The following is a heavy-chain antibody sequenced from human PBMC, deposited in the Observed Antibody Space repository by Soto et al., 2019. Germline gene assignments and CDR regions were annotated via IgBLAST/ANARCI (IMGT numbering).Heavy chain of an antibody. D-gene: IGHD6-6*01. V-gene: IGHV4-34*01. J-gene: IGHJ6*02. CDR2: INHSGST. CDR1: GGSFSGYY. CDR3: ARDGYSSSSVYYYYGMDV. Sequence: SETLSLTCAVYGGSFSGYYWSWIRQPPGKGLEWIGEINHSGSTNYSPSLKSRVTISVDTSKNQFSLKLSSVTAADTAVYYCARDGYSSSSVYYYYGMDVWGQGTTVTVSS.